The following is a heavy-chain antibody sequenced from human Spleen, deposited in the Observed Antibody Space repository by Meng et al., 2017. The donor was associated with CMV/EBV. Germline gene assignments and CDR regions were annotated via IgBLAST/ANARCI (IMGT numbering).Heavy chain of an antibody. CDR1: GGSISSNNYY. J-gene: IGHJ5*02. CDR2: IYYSGKT. D-gene: IGHD2-15*01. Sequence: GSLRLSCTVSGGSISSNNYYWDWIRQPPGKGLEWIGSIYYSGKTYYSPSLKSRVTISVDTSKNQFSLKLNSVTAADTAVYFCVRVKAVSNWFDPWGQGTLVTVSS. CDR3: VRVKAVSNWFDP. V-gene: IGHV4-39*07.